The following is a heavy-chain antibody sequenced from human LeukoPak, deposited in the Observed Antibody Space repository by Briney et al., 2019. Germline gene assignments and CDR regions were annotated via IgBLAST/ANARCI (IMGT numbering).Heavy chain of an antibody. V-gene: IGHV1-69*05. CDR2: IIPIFGTA. CDR1: GGTFSSYA. CDR3: ARGLRWLQLDY. D-gene: IGHD5-24*01. Sequence: ASVKVSCKASGGTFSSYAISWVRQAPGQGLEWMGGIIPIFGTANYAQKFQGKVTITTDESTSTAYMELSSLRSEDTAVYYCARGLRWLQLDYWGQGTLVTVSS. J-gene: IGHJ4*02.